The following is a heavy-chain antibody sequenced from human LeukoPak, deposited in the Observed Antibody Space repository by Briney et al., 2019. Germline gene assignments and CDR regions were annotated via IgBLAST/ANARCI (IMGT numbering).Heavy chain of an antibody. V-gene: IGHV1-69*05. CDR3: ARDSLAVAGTFDY. CDR2: ISPIFGTA. Sequence: SVKVSCKGAGGTFSSYAISWVRQAPGQGLEWMGGISPIFGTANYAQKFQGRVTITTDESTSTAYMELSSLRSEDTAVYYCARDSLAVAGTFDYWGQGTLVTVSS. J-gene: IGHJ4*02. D-gene: IGHD6-19*01. CDR1: GGTFSSYA.